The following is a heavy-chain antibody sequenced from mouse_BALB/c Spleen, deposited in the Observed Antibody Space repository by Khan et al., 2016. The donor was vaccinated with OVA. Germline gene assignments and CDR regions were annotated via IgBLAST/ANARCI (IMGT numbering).Heavy chain of an antibody. CDR1: GFSLSRYN. CDR2: IWGGGGT. Sequence: QVQLKQSGPGLVAPSQSLSITCTVSGFSLSRYNIHWVRQPPGKGLEWLGMIWGGGGTDYNSTLKSRLSISNDNSKSHVFLKMNSLQTDDTAMYYCARAYYRYDGYYAMDYWGQGTSVTVSS. D-gene: IGHD2-14*01. J-gene: IGHJ4*01. CDR3: ARAYYRYDGYYAMDY. V-gene: IGHV2-6-4*01.